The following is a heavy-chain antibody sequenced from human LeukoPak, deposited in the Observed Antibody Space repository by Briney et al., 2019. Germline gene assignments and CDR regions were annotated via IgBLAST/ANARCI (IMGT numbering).Heavy chain of an antibody. J-gene: IGHJ4*02. Sequence: GGSLRLSCATSGFTVGSNYMSWVRQAPGRGLEWVSTIFSGGNTYYADSVRGRFTISRDTSRNTLYLQMSSLWVEDTAVYFCARELTWHYYEYWGQGTLVTVSS. D-gene: IGHD3-9*01. CDR3: ARELTWHYYEY. CDR1: GFTVGSNY. V-gene: IGHV3-53*01. CDR2: IFSGGNT.